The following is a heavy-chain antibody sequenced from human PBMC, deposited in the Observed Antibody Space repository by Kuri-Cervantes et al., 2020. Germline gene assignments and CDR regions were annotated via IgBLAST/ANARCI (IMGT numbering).Heavy chain of an antibody. Sequence: GESLKISCEASGFNFDSYTMNWVRRAPGKGLEWLSYITTKSTNIHYADSVKGRFTISRENAKNSLYLQMNSLRAGDTAVYYCARAISGYSYYYYYMDVWGKGTTVTVSS. V-gene: IGHV3-48*01. CDR2: ITTKSTNI. CDR3: ARAISGYSYYYYYMDV. D-gene: IGHD5-12*01. CDR1: GFNFDSYT. J-gene: IGHJ6*03.